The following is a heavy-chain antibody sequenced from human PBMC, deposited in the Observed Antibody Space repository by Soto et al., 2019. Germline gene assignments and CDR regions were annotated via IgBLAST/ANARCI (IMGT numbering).Heavy chain of an antibody. D-gene: IGHD3-22*01. CDR1: GYTFTSYG. CDR2: ISAYNGNT. J-gene: IGHJ4*02. V-gene: IGHV1-18*01. Sequence: QVQLVQSGAEVKKPGASVKVSCKASGYTFTSYGISWVRQAPGQGLEWMGWISAYNGNTNYAQKLQGRVTMTTDTSTNTAYMELRSLRSDDTAVYYCATAHDYYDSSGYLDADYWGQGTLVTVSS. CDR3: ATAHDYYDSSGYLDADY.